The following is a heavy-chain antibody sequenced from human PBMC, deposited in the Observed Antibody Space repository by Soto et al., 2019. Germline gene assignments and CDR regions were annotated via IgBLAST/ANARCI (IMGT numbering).Heavy chain of an antibody. CDR1: GGSISSHY. CDR2: IYYSGST. Sequence: SETLSLTCTVSGGSISSHYWSWIRQPPGKGLEWIGYIYYSGSTNYNPSLKSRVTISVDTSKNQFSLKLSSVTAADTAVYYCARVVRGYYGSGKGMDVWGQGTTVTVS. D-gene: IGHD3-10*01. V-gene: IGHV4-59*11. J-gene: IGHJ6*02. CDR3: ARVVRGYYGSGKGMDV.